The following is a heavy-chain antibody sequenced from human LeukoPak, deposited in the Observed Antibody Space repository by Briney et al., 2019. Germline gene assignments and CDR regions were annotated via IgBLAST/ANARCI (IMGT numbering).Heavy chain of an antibody. CDR2: IRSRSSYI. D-gene: IGHD2-15*01. Sequence: PGGSLRLSCAASGFTFSSYSMNWVRQAPGKGLEWVSSIRSRSSYIYYADSVKGRFTISRDNAKNSLYLQMNSLRAEDTAVYYCARDLGYCWGGSCYGNPWFDPWGQGALVTVSA. J-gene: IGHJ5*02. CDR3: ARDLGYCWGGSCYGNPWFDP. V-gene: IGHV3-21*01. CDR1: GFTFSSYS.